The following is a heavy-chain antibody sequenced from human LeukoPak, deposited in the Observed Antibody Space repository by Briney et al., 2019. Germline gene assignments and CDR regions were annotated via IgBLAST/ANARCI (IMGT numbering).Heavy chain of an antibody. Sequence: SSETLSLTCTVSGGSISSSSYYWGWIRQPPGKGLEWIGSIYYSGSTYYNPSLKSRVTISVDTSKNQSSLKLSSVTAADMAVYYCARQDFGSGILPGYWGQGTLVTVSS. V-gene: IGHV4-39*01. CDR1: GGSISSSSYY. CDR3: ARQDFGSGILPGY. CDR2: IYYSGST. J-gene: IGHJ4*02. D-gene: IGHD3-10*01.